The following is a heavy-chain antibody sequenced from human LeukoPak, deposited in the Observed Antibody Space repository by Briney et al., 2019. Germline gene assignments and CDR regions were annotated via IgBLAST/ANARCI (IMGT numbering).Heavy chain of an antibody. CDR3: ARDSAGSGSYSPPVYMDA. CDR2: IKQDGSEK. V-gene: IGHV3-7*01. D-gene: IGHD3-10*01. J-gene: IGHJ6*03. Sequence: GGSLRLSCAASGFTFSSYWMSWVRQAPGKGLEWVANIKQDGSEKYYVDSVKGRFTISRDNAKNSLYLQMNTLRAEDMAVYYCARDSAGSGSYSPPVYMDAWGKGTTVTVSS. CDR1: GFTFSSYW.